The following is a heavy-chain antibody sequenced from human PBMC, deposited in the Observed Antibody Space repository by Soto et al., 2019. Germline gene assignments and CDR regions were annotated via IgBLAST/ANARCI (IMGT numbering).Heavy chain of an antibody. Sequence: GGSLRLSRTASGFPFGDYAMSWVRQSQGNGLELVGFIRSKAYGGTTEYAASVKGRFTISRDDSKSIAYLQMNSLKTEDTAVYYCTRDQLFEWLTYYYYVMDCWGQGTTVTFSS. V-gene: IGHV3-49*04. J-gene: IGHJ6*02. D-gene: IGHD6-19*01. CDR2: IRSKAYGGTT. CDR1: GFPFGDYA. CDR3: TRDQLFEWLTYYYYVMDC.